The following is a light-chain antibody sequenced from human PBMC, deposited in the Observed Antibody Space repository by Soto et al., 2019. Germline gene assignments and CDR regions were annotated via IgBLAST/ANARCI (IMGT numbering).Light chain of an antibody. CDR3: QSFDNSLSGVYV. J-gene: IGLJ3*02. CDR2: GNT. V-gene: IGLV1-40*01. CDR1: DSSIGAGYD. Sequence: QSVLTQTPSVSGAPGQRVTISCTGTDSSIGAGYDVHWYQQLPGRAPKLLIFGNTNRPSGVPDRFSGSKSGTSASLAITGLQPEDEGDYYCQSFDNSLSGVYVFGSGTKLTVL.